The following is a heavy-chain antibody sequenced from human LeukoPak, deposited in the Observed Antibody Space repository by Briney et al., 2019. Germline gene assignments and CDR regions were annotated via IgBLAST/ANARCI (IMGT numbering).Heavy chain of an antibody. J-gene: IGHJ3*02. V-gene: IGHV3-30*18. CDR2: ISYDGSNK. CDR3: AKAHYDILTGGKGDAFDI. CDR1: GFTFSSYG. D-gene: IGHD3-9*01. Sequence: PGGSLRLSCAASGFTFSSYGMHWVRQAPGKGLEWVAVISYDGSNKYYADSVKGRFTISRDNSKNTLYLQMNSLRAEDTAVYYCAKAHYDILTGGKGDAFDIWGQGTMVTVSS.